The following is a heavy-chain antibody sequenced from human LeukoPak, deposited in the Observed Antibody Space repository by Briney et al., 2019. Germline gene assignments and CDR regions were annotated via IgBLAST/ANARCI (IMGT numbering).Heavy chain of an antibody. CDR3: SRGGRLGSGSDYFDY. CDR1: GFTFSNYG. V-gene: IGHV3-33*01. D-gene: IGHD3-10*01. J-gene: IGHJ4*02. Sequence: PGRSLRLSCAASGFTFSNYGMHWVRQAPGKGLEWVAVIWYDGRNKYYADSVKGRFTISRDNSKSTLYVQMNSLRAEDTAVYYCSRGGRLGSGSDYFDYWGQGTLVTASS. CDR2: IWYDGRNK.